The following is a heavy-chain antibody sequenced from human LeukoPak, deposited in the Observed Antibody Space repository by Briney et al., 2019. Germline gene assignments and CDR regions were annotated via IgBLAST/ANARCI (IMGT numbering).Heavy chain of an antibody. CDR2: IGTIGDT. CDR1: GFIFSPYD. CDR3: ARGGSGYHGSGNYADV. J-gene: IGHJ6*02. Sequence: PGGSLRLSCAASGFIFSPYDMHWVRQTTGKGLEWVTGIGTIGDTYYPGSVKGRFTISRDSAKNFLYLQMNSLTVGDTAVYYCARGGSGYHGSGNYADVWGRGTTVTVSS. D-gene: IGHD3-10*01. V-gene: IGHV3-13*01.